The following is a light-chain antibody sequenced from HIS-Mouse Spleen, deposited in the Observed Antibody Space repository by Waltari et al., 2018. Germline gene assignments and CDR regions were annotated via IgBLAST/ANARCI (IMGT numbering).Light chain of an antibody. V-gene: IGLV2-14*03. CDR2: DVS. Sequence: QSALTQPASVSGSPGQSITISCTGTSSDVGGYHYVSWYQQHPGKAPKLMIYDVSNRPSGVSSRFSGSKSGNTASLTISGLQAEDEADYYCSSYTSSSTLVFGGGTKLTVL. CDR3: SSYTSSSTLV. J-gene: IGLJ2*01. CDR1: SSDVGGYHY.